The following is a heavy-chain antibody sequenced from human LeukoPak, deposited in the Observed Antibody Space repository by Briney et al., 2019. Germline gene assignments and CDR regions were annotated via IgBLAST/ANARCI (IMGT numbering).Heavy chain of an antibody. Sequence: GGSLRLSCAASGFTFSSYNMNCVRQAPGKGLEWVSSISSRSNYIYLADSLKGRFTISRDNAKNSLYLQMNSLRAEDTAMYYCARDRAVYSDSRGYYPDAFDIWGQGTMVTVSS. CDR1: GFTFSSYN. D-gene: IGHD3-22*01. CDR2: ISSRSNYI. J-gene: IGHJ3*02. CDR3: ARDRAVYSDSRGYYPDAFDI. V-gene: IGHV3-21*01.